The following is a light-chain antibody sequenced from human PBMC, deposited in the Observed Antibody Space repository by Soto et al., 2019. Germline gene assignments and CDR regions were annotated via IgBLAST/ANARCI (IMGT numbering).Light chain of an antibody. Sequence: QSVLTQPPSVSAAPGQRVTISCSGSSSNLGHHYVSWYQQFPGAAPKLLIYEDTNRPSGIPDRFSGSKSGTAATLSITGLQTGDEADYYGGAWDRSLTEVVFGGGPKVTVL. CDR3: GAWDRSLTEVV. CDR1: SSNLGHHY. CDR2: EDT. J-gene: IGLJ2*01. V-gene: IGLV1-51*02.